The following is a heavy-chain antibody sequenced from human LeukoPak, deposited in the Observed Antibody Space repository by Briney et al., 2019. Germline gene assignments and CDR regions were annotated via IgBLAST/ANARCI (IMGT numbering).Heavy chain of an antibody. D-gene: IGHD3-16*01. J-gene: IGHJ4*02. CDR3: ARGYAYYLDY. CDR1: GGSISSSSYS. V-gene: IGHV4-39*07. Sequence: SETLSLTCTVSGGSISSSSYSWGWIRQTPGKGLEWIGSIYYSGSTYYNPSLKSRVTISVETSKSQFSLKLSSVTAADTAVYYCARGYAYYLDYWGQGTLVTVSS. CDR2: IYYSGST.